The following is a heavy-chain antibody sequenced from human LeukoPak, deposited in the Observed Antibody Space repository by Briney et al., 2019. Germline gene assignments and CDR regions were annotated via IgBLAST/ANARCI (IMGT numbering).Heavy chain of an antibody. CDR1: GGTFSSYA. Sequence: GASVKVSCKASGGTFSSYAISWVRQAPGQGLEWMGGIIPIFGTANYAQKFQGRVTITADESTSTAYMELSSLRSEDTAVYYCASHVGNDSGSYYSMGMDVWGQGTTVTVSS. CDR3: ASHVGNDSGSYYSMGMDV. J-gene: IGHJ6*02. CDR2: IIPIFGTA. V-gene: IGHV1-69*13. D-gene: IGHD1-26*01.